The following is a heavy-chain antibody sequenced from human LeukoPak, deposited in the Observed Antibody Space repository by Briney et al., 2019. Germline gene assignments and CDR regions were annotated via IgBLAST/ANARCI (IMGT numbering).Heavy chain of an antibody. CDR1: GGSFSGYY. CDR3: ARWVTIFGVVYNWFDP. CDR2: INHSGST. J-gene: IGHJ5*02. V-gene: IGHV4-34*01. D-gene: IGHD3-3*01. Sequence: PSETLSLTCAVYGGSFSGYYWSWIRQPPGKGLEWIGEINHSGSTNYNPSLKSRVTISVDTSKNQFSLKLSSVTAADTAVYYCARWVTIFGVVYNWFDPWGQGTLVTVSS.